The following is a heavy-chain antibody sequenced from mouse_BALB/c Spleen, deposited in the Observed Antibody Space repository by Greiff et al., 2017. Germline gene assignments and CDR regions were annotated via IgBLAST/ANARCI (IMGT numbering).Heavy chain of an antibody. CDR3: ARSTALDY. CDR1: GFTFSSFG. D-gene: IGHD1-2*01. CDR2: ISSGSSTI. V-gene: IGHV5-17*02. Sequence: EVQLVESGGGLVQPGGSRKLSCAASGFTFSSFGMHWVRQAPEKGLEWVAYISSGSSTIYYADTVKGRFTISRDNPKNTLFLQMTSLRSEDTAMYYCARSTALDYWGQGTTRTVSS. J-gene: IGHJ2*01.